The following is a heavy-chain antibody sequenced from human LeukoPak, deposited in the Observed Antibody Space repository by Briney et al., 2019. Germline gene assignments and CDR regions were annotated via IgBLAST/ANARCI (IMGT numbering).Heavy chain of an antibody. Sequence: PSETLSLTCSVXGGXIXYYYWSWIRQPPGKGLEWIGYSHDSGKSNYNPSLQSRVIISRDTSKNQFSLNLMSVTAAGTAVYYCAASSHSGSYRAYWGQGTPVTVSS. CDR1: GGXIXYYY. J-gene: IGHJ4*02. D-gene: IGHD3-10*01. CDR2: SHDSGKS. CDR3: AASSHSGSYRAY. V-gene: IGHV4-59*08.